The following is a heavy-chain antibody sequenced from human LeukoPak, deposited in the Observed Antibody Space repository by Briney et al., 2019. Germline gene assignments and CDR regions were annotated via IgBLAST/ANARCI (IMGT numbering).Heavy chain of an antibody. J-gene: IGHJ4*02. CDR3: AKMADSGSYFGFDY. V-gene: IGHV3-30*18. Sequence: GGSLRLSCAASGFTFSSYGMHWVRQAPGKGLEWVAVISYDGSNKYYADSVKGRFTISRDNSKNTLYLQMNSLRAEDTAVYYCAKMADSGSYFGFDYWGQGTLVTVSS. CDR2: ISYDGSNK. CDR1: GFTFSSYG. D-gene: IGHD1-26*01.